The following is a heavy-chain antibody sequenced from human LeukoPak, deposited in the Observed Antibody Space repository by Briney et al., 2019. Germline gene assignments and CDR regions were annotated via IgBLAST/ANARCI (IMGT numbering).Heavy chain of an antibody. V-gene: IGHV3-23*01. CDR1: GFPFSASA. J-gene: IGHJ5*02. CDR2: ILSTGTT. CDR3: ATVKYDYGDPVGWFDP. Sequence: GGSLRLSCAASGFPFSASAMTWVRQAPGKGLEWVSHILSTGTTYYADSVRGRFSISRDNSKNTLYLLMTSLRADDTAVYYCATVKYDYGDPVGWFDPWGQGTLVTVSS. D-gene: IGHD4-17*01.